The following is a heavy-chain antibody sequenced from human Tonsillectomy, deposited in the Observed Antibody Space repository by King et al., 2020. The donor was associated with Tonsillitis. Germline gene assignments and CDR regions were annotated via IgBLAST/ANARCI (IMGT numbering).Heavy chain of an antibody. CDR2: IIPVFSTT. J-gene: IGHJ4*02. Sequence: QLVQSGAEVRKPGSSVKVSCKASGGTFSSYAFPWVRQAPGQGLEWMGGIIPVFSTTNYAQKFQGRVTITEDESTNIGYMEVSSLRSDDTAVYYCVIGGGSQFDYWGQGTLVTVPS. D-gene: IGHD3-16*01. CDR1: GGTFSSYA. V-gene: IGHV1-69*01. CDR3: VIGGGSQFDY.